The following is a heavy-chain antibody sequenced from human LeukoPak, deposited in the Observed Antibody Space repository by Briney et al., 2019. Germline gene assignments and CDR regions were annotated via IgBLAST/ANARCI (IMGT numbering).Heavy chain of an antibody. CDR2: IINSGGTV. CDR3: ARVGRGVYGMDV. J-gene: IGHJ6*02. CDR1: GFTFSIHG. D-gene: IGHD3-10*01. V-gene: IGHV3-48*02. Sequence: GGSLRLSCAASGFTFSIHGMNWVRQAPGKGLEWVSYIINSGGTVYYTDSVQGRFTISRDNARNSLFLQMNSLRDEDTAVYYCARVGRGVYGMDVWGQGTTATVSS.